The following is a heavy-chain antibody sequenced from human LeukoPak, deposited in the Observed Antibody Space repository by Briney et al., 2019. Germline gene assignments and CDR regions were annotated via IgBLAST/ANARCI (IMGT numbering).Heavy chain of an antibody. CDR1: GYTFTSYG. J-gene: IGHJ3*02. Sequence: ASVKVSCKASGYTFTSYGISWVRQAPGQGLEWMGWISAYNGNTNYAQKLQGRVTMTTDTSTSTAYMELRSLRSDDTAVYYCARDHPMIVVVRDVFDIWAKGTMVTVSS. CDR3: ARDHPMIVVVRDVFDI. CDR2: ISAYNGNT. D-gene: IGHD3-22*01. V-gene: IGHV1-18*01.